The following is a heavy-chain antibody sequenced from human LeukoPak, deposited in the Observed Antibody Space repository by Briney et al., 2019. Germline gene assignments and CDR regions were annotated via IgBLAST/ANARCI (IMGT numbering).Heavy chain of an antibody. J-gene: IGHJ4*02. CDR2: IKQDGSEK. CDR3: AREGVNGYFYFDY. D-gene: IGHD5-18*01. V-gene: IGHV3-7*01. CDR1: GFTFSSYW. Sequence: GGSLRLSCAASGFTFSSYWMSWVRQAPGKGLEWVANIKQDGSEKYYVDSVKGRFTISRDNAENSLYLQMNSLRAEDTAVYYCAREGVNGYFYFDYWGQGTLVTVSS.